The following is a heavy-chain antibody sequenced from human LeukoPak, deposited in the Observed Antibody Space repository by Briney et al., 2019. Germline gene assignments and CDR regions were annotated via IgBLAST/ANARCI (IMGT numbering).Heavy chain of an antibody. J-gene: IGHJ4*02. V-gene: IGHV3-23*01. CDR2: ISGSGGST. CDR1: GFTFSSYA. Sequence: GASLRLSCAASGFTFSSYAMSWVRQAPGKGLEWVSAISGSGGSTYYADSVKGRFTISRDNSKNTLYLQVNSLRAEDTAVYYCAKLGSAMVLYYFDYWGQGTLVTVSS. CDR3: AKLGSAMVLYYFDY. D-gene: IGHD5-18*01.